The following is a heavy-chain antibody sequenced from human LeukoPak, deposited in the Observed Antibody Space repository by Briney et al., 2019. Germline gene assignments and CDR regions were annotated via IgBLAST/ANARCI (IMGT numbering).Heavy chain of an antibody. J-gene: IGHJ4*02. CDR3: ARTPCSSTSCSLYS. D-gene: IGHD2-2*01. V-gene: IGHV1-2*02. Sequence: ASVKVSCKASGYTFAGYYMHWVRQAPGQGLEWMGWINPNSGGTNYAQKFQGRVTMTRDTSISTAYMELSRLRSDDTAVYYCARTPCSSTSCSLYSWGQGTLVTVSS. CDR2: INPNSGGT. CDR1: GYTFAGYY.